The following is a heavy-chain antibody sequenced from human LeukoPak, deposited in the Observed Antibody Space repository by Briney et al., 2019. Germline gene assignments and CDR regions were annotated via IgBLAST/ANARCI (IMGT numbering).Heavy chain of an antibody. V-gene: IGHV4-30-4*01. J-gene: IGHJ5*02. CDR1: GGSISSGDYY. CDR2: IYYSGST. Sequence: SETLSLTCTVSGGSISSGDYYWSWIRQPPGKGLEWIGYIYYSGSTYYNPSLKSRVTISVDTSKNQFSLKLSSVTAADTAVYYCARDNASGSYYSDARVGFDPWGQGTLVTVSS. CDR3: ARDNASGSYYSDARVGFDP. D-gene: IGHD1-26*01.